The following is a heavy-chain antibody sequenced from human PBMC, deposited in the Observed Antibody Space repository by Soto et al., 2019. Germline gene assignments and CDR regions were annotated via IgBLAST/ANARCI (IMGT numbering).Heavy chain of an antibody. CDR3: ARDQPGYSYGYGLGY. J-gene: IGHJ4*02. Sequence: SVKVSCKASGFTFSHSAMQWVRQARGQSLEWIGWIVVGSGNTNYAQKFQERVTISWDMSTNTAYMELSSLRAEDTAVYYCARDQPGYSYGYGLGYWGQGTLVTVSS. V-gene: IGHV1-58*02. D-gene: IGHD5-18*01. CDR2: IVVGSGNT. CDR1: GFTFSHSA.